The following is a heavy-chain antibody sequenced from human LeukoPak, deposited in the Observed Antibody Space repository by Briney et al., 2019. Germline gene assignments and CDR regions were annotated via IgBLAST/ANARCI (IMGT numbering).Heavy chain of an antibody. V-gene: IGHV4-4*07. CDR2: IYTSGST. CDR1: GGSISGYY. D-gene: IGHD3-3*01. CDR3: ARVLRDFRSGQSQIENDAFDI. J-gene: IGHJ3*02. Sequence: PSETLSLTCTVSGGSISGYYWSWIRQPAGKGLEWIGRIYTSGSTNYNPSLKSRVAISVDTSKNQFFVNLNSVTAADTAVYYCARVLRDFRSGQSQIENDAFDIWGQGTMVTVSS.